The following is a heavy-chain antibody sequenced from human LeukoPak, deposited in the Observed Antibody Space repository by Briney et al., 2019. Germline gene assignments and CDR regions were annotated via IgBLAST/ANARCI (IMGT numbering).Heavy chain of an antibody. J-gene: IGHJ5*02. Sequence: GGSLRLSCAASGFTFSSYAMSWVRQAPGKGLEWVSAISGSGGSTYYADSVKGRFTISRDNSKNTLYLQMNSLRAEDTAAYYCAKSSSWSAGYNWFDPWGQGTLVTVSS. CDR1: GFTFSSYA. CDR3: AKSSSWSAGYNWFDP. CDR2: ISGSGGST. D-gene: IGHD6-13*01. V-gene: IGHV3-23*01.